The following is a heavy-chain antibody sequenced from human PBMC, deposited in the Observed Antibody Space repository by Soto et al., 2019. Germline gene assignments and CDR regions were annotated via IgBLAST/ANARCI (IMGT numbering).Heavy chain of an antibody. CDR2: ISAYNGNT. D-gene: IGHD5-12*01. CDR3: ARGREMASISGDFDY. Sequence: ASVQVSCKASGYTFTSYGISWVRQAPGQGLEWMGWISAYNGNTNYAQKLQGRVTMTTDTSTSTAYMELRSLRSDDTAVYYCARGREMASISGDFDYWGQGTLVTVSS. CDR1: GYTFTSYG. J-gene: IGHJ4*02. V-gene: IGHV1-18*01.